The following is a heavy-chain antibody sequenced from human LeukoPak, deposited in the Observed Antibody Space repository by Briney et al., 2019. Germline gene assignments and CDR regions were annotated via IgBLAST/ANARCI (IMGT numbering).Heavy chain of an antibody. CDR2: FDPDDGET. J-gene: IGHJ4*02. CDR1: GYSLTELS. V-gene: IGHV1-24*01. CDR3: VTGTIYCSSCSDDY. D-gene: IGHD2-2*01. Sequence: GASVKVSCKVSGYSLTELSMHWVRQAPGKGLEWMGGFDPDDGETPLFAHKFQGRVSMTEDTSTDTAYMELSSLSSEDTAVYYCVTGTIYCSSCSDDYWGQGTLVTVSS.